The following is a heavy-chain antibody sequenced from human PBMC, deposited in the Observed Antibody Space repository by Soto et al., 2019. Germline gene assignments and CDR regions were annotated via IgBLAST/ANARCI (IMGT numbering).Heavy chain of an antibody. CDR3: AREAPMDV. Sequence: GGSLRLSCAASGFTVSSKYMSGVRQAPGKGLEWVSVIWSAGLIYYADSVRGRFTISRDISKNILYLEMTSLRADDTAVYYCAREAPMDVWGQGTTVTVSS. CDR2: IWSAGLI. CDR1: GFTVSSKY. J-gene: IGHJ6*02. V-gene: IGHV3-53*01.